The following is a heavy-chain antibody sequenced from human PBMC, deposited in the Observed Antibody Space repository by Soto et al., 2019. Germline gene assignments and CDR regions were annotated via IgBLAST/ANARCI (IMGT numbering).Heavy chain of an antibody. J-gene: IGHJ6*02. D-gene: IGHD3-3*01. CDR1: GYTCTGYY. V-gene: IGHV1-2*02. Sequence: ASVKDSCMASGYTCTGYYRHWVPQAPGQGLEWMGWINPNSGSTNYAQKFQGRVTMTRDTSISTAYMELSRLRSDDTAVYYCARVLSYDFWSGYLGAYYYYYYGMDVWGQGTTVTVSS. CDR2: INPNSGST. CDR3: ARVLSYDFWSGYLGAYYYYYYGMDV.